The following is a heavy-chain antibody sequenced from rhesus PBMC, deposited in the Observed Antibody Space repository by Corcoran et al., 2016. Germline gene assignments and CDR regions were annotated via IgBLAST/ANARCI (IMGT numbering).Heavy chain of an antibody. CDR1: GGSISSSNW. Sequence: QVQLQESGPGLVKPSETLSLTCAVSGGSISSSNWWSWIRQPPGKGLEWIGNIGGSTGSTYYNPSLKSRVTISKDTSKTQFSLKLSSVTAADTAVYYCARRMAAATYFDYWGQGVLVTVSS. V-gene: IGHV4-65*02. J-gene: IGHJ4*01. CDR2: IGGSTGST. CDR3: ARRMAAATYFDY. D-gene: IGHD6-43*01.